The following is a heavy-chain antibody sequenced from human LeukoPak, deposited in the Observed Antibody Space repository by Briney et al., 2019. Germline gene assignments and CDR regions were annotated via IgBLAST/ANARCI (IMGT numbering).Heavy chain of an antibody. CDR1: GVSVSSGSYY. CDR2: IYYSGST. J-gene: IGHJ4*02. CDR3: ARHEYDFWSGYYAFDY. D-gene: IGHD3-3*01. V-gene: IGHV4-61*01. Sequence: KPSETLSLTCTVSGVSVSSGSYYWSWIRQPPGKGLEWIGYIYYSGSTNYNPSLKSRVTISVDTSKNQFSLKLSSVTAADTAVYYCARHEYDFWSGYYAFDYWGQGTLVTVSS.